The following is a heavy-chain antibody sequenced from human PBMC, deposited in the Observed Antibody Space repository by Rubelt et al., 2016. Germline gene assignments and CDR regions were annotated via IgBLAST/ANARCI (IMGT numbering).Heavy chain of an antibody. V-gene: IGHV1-46*01. D-gene: IGHD6-19*01. CDR3: ARAHEPESGSSGWYWVY. CDR2: INPSGGST. J-gene: IGHJ4*02. Sequence: MHWVRQAPGQGLEWMGIINPSGGSTSYAQKFQGRVTMTRDTSTSTVYMELSSLRSEDTAVYYCARAHEPESGSSGWYWVYWGQGTLVTVSS.